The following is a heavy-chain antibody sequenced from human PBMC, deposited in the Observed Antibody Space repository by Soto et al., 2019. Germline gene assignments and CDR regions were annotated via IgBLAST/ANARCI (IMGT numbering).Heavy chain of an antibody. CDR3: AHEGTKIYYDVSGYPYWFDP. CDR1: GISLSDSGVA. Sequence: QITLKESGPTLVKPTETLTLTCTFSGISLSDSGVAVAWVRQPPGKALEWLALIYWDDDKRYNPSLKSRLTITKDTSKNQVVLRMTNMDPVVTATYYSAHEGTKIYYDVSGYPYWFDPWGQGTLVTVSS. D-gene: IGHD3-22*01. J-gene: IGHJ5*02. V-gene: IGHV2-5*02. CDR2: IYWDDDK.